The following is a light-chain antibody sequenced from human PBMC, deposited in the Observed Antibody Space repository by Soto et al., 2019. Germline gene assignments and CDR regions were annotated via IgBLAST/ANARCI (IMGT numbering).Light chain of an antibody. CDR1: SSDVGGYNY. CDR3: SSYAGSYKWV. Sequence: QSALTQPPSASGSPGQSVTISCTGTSSDVGGYNYVSWYQQHPGKAPKLIIYEVNKRPSGGPDRFSGSKSGNTASLTVSGLQAEDEADYYCSSYAGSYKWVFGGGTKVTVL. CDR2: EVN. J-gene: IGLJ3*02. V-gene: IGLV2-8*01.